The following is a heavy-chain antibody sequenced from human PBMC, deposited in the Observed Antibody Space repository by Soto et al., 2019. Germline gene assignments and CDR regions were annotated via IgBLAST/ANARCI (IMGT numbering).Heavy chain of an antibody. V-gene: IGHV1-18*01. Sequence: QVHLVQSGAEVKKPGASVKVSCQGSGYAFTTYVITWVRQAPGQGLEWMGWISAHNGNTNYAQKLQGRVTVTRDTSTSTAYMELRSLRYDDTAVYYCARGRYGDYWGQGALVTVSS. J-gene: IGHJ4*02. CDR3: ARGRYGDY. D-gene: IGHD1-1*01. CDR1: GYAFTTYV. CDR2: ISAHNGNT.